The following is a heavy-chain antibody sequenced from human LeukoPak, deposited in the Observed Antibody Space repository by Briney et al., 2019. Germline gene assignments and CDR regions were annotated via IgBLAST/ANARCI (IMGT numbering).Heavy chain of an antibody. CDR2: IYYSGST. V-gene: IGHV4-39*01. J-gene: IGHJ4*02. Sequence: SETLSLTCTVSGGSISSSSYYWGWIRQPPGKGLEWIGSIYYSGSTYYNPSLKSRVTISVDTSKNQFSLKLSSVTAADTAVYYCARVGYSSGWSSFDYWGQGTLVTVSS. CDR1: GGSISSSSYY. CDR3: ARVGYSSGWSSFDY. D-gene: IGHD6-19*01.